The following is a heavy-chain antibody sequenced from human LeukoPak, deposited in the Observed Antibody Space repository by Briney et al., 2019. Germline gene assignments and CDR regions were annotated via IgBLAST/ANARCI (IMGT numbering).Heavy chain of an antibody. CDR2: IYDSGST. CDR1: GFTFSNYW. CDR3: ARHYGP. V-gene: IGHV4-39*01. J-gene: IGHJ5*02. D-gene: IGHD3-10*01. Sequence: PGGSLRLSCAASGFTFSNYWMIWVRQAPGKGLEWIGSIYDSGSTYYNPSLKSRVTISVDTSKNQFSLKLNSVTAADTAVYYCARHYGPWGQGTLVTVSS.